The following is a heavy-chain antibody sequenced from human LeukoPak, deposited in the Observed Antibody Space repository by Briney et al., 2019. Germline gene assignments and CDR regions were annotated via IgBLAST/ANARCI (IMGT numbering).Heavy chain of an antibody. CDR3: ARDLTTNSPGSWFDP. V-gene: IGHV3-33*01. CDR2: IWHDGSIK. CDR1: RFTFSSYG. Sequence: GRSLRLSCAASRFTFSSYGMHWVRQAPGKGLEWVAVIWHDGSIKYYADSVKGRFTISRDNSKNTLYLQMNSLRAEDTAVYYCARDLTTNSPGSWFDPWGQGTLVSVSS. J-gene: IGHJ5*02. D-gene: IGHD2/OR15-2a*01.